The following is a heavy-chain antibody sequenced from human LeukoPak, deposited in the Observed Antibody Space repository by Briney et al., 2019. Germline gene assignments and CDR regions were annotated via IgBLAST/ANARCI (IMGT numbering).Heavy chain of an antibody. CDR2: IYYSGST. CDR3: ASSHDILTGFFDY. V-gene: IGHV4-59*01. Sequence: PSETLSLTCTVPGGSISSYYWSWIRQPPGKGLEWIGYIYYSGSTNYNPSLKSRVTISVDTSKNQFSLKLSSVTAADTAVYYCASSHDILTGFFDYWGQGTLVSVSS. CDR1: GGSISSYY. J-gene: IGHJ4*02. D-gene: IGHD3-9*01.